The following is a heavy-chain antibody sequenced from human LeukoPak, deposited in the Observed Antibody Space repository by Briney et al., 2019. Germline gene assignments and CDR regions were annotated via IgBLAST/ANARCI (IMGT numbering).Heavy chain of an antibody. D-gene: IGHD3-9*01. J-gene: IGHJ4*02. CDR1: GYTLTELS. CDR3: ATSIDYDILTGYVY. Sequence: ASVKVSCKVSGYTLTELSMHWVRQAPGKGLEWMGGFDPEDGETIYAQKFQGRVTMTEDTSTDTAYMELSSLRSEDTAVYYCATSIDYDILTGYVYWGQGTLVTVSS. V-gene: IGHV1-24*01. CDR2: FDPEDGET.